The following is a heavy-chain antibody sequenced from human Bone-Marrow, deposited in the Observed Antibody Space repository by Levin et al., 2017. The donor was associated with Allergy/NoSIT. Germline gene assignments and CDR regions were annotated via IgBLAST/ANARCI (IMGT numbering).Heavy chain of an antibody. V-gene: IGHV4-4*02. Sequence: SETLSLTCAVSGGSTNSTNWWSWVRQTPGKGLEWIGEIYHSGGTNYSPSLKSRVTISVDRSKNHFSLNLRSVTAADTALYYCATRPRVLLWLGELSHFDYWGQGILVTVSS. CDR1: GGSTNSTNW. J-gene: IGHJ4*02. D-gene: IGHD3-10*01. CDR2: IYHSGGT. CDR3: ATRPRVLLWLGELSHFDY.